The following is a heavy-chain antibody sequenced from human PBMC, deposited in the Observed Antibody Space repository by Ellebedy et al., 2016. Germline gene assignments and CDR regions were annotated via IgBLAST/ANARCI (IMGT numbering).Heavy chain of an antibody. J-gene: IGHJ5*01. V-gene: IGHV3-23*01. D-gene: IGHD6-19*01. CDR3: AKDQNQSAWYGWFDS. CDR2: IGGSGDST. CDR1: GITFSSYP. Sequence: GGSLRLXCAASGITFSSYPMSWVRQAPAKGLELVSAIGGSGDSTYYADSVKGRFTISRDNSKSTLYLQMNGLRAEDSAIYYCAKDQNQSAWYGWFDSWGQGALVTVSS.